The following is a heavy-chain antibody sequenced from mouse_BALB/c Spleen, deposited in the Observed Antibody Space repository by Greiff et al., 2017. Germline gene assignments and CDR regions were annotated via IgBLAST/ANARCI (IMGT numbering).Heavy chain of an antibody. CDR1: GYSITSDYA. D-gene: IGHD3-1*01. CDR2: ISYSGST. J-gene: IGHJ2*01. Sequence: EVKLVESGPGLVKPSQSLSLTCTVTGYSITSDYAWNWIRQFPGNKLEWMGYISYSGSTSYNPSLKSRISITRDTSKNQFFLQLNSVSTEDTATYYCARSLGRRGYFDYWGQGTTLTVSS. CDR3: ARSLGRRGYFDY. V-gene: IGHV3-2*02.